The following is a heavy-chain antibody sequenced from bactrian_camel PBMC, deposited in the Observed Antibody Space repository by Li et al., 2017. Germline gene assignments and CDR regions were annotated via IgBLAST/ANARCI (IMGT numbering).Heavy chain of an antibody. CDR2: IAGDGST. CDR1: GYTYSSSS. Sequence: QLVESGGGSVQSGGSLRLSCAASGYTYSSSSMAWFRQAPGKEREGVAAIAGDGSTVYADTVKGRFTISRDNAKNTLYLRMNSLKTQDTAMYYCTKALVSGAGMGGKYNYWGQGTQVTVS. V-gene: IGHV3S53*01. D-gene: IGHD6*01. J-gene: IGHJ4*01. CDR3: TKALVSGAGMGGKYNY.